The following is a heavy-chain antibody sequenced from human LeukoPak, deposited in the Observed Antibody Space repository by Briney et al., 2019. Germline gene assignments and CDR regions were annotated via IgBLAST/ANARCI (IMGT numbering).Heavy chain of an antibody. CDR1: GGSISGYY. CDR3: ARAARLTYYYDSSGYYHAGKNYFDY. D-gene: IGHD3-22*01. J-gene: IGHJ4*02. V-gene: IGHV4-31*03. Sequence: KSSETLSLTCTVSGGSISGYYWSWIRQHPGKGLEWIGYIYYSGSTYYNPSLKSRVTISVDTSKNQFSLKLSSVTAADTAVYYCARAARLTYYYDSSGYYHAGKNYFDYWGQGTLVTVSS. CDR2: IYYSGST.